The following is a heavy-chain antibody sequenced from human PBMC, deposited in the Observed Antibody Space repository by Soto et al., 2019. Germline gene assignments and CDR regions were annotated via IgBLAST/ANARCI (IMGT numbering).Heavy chain of an antibody. D-gene: IGHD5-12*01. CDR1: GGSISSGGYY. Sequence: QVQLQESGPGLVKPSQTLSLTCTVSGGSISSGGYYWSWIRQHPGKGLEWIGYIYYSGSTYYNPSLKCRVTISVDTSKNQFSLKLSSVTAADTAVYYCARREVVGLQFNNWGQGTLVTVSS. CDR2: IYYSGST. J-gene: IGHJ4*02. V-gene: IGHV4-31*03. CDR3: ARREVVGLQFNN.